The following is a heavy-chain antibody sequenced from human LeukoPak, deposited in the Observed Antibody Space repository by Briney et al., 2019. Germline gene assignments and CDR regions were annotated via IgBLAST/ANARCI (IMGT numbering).Heavy chain of an antibody. CDR2: ISSSGSTI. V-gene: IGHV3-48*04. Sequence: PGGSLRLSCVGSGFTFDTYWMSWVRQAPGKGLEWVSYISSSGSTIYYADSVKGRFTISRDNAKNSLYLQMNSLRAEDTAVYYCARDLSGWYAPDPTSNDYWGQGTLVTVSS. D-gene: IGHD6-19*01. CDR1: GFTFDTYW. J-gene: IGHJ4*02. CDR3: ARDLSGWYAPDPTSNDY.